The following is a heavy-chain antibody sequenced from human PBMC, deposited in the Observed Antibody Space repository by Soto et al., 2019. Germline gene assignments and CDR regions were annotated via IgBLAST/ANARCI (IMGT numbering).Heavy chain of an antibody. Sequence: LRLSCAASGFSFSSYAMSWVRQAPGKGLEWVSTISGSDGKTFYADSVKGRFSISRDTSKNTLYLQMNSLRADDTAVYYCARWSYLDYWGQGTRVTVSS. CDR3: ARWSYLDY. J-gene: IGHJ4*02. D-gene: IGHD3-3*01. CDR1: GFSFSSYA. CDR2: ISGSDGKT. V-gene: IGHV3-23*01.